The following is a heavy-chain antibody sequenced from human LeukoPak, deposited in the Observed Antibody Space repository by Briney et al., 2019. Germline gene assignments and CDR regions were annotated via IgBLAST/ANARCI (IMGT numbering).Heavy chain of an antibody. J-gene: IGHJ4*02. CDR2: IYYSGST. D-gene: IGHD1-14*01. Sequence: SETLSLTCTVSGGSVSSGSYYWSWIRQPPGKGLEWIGYIYYSGSTNYNPSLKSRVTISLDTSKNQFSLKLSSVTAADTAVYYCARVLARTTTDHWGQGTLVTVSS. CDR3: ARVLARTTTDH. V-gene: IGHV4-61*01. CDR1: GGSVSSGSYY.